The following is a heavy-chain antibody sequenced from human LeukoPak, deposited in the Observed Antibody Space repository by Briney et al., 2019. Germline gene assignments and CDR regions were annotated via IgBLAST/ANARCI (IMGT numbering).Heavy chain of an antibody. CDR1: GGSFSGYY. J-gene: IGHJ6*03. Sequence: SETLSLTCAVYGGSFSGYYWSWIRQPPGKGLEWIGEINHSGSTNYNPSLKRRVNISVDTSKNQFSLKLSSVTAADTAVYYCASLSMAHWYYYYYMDVWGKGTTVTVSS. CDR2: INHSGST. D-gene: IGHD2/OR15-2a*01. CDR3: ASLSMAHWYYYYYMDV. V-gene: IGHV4-34*01.